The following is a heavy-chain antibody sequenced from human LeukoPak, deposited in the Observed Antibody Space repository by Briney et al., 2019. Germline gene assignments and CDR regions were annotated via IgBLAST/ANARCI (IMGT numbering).Heavy chain of an antibody. CDR1: GGSISSSSYY. Sequence: SETLSLTCTVSGGSISSSSYYWGWIRQPPGKGREWIWSIYYSGSTYYNPSLKSRVTISVDQSKNPFSLKLSSVAAADTAVYYCARAYYYDSSGYRAEYFQHWGQGTLVTVSS. CDR3: ARAYYYDSSGYRAEYFQH. V-gene: IGHV4-39*01. D-gene: IGHD3-22*01. J-gene: IGHJ1*01. CDR2: IYYSGST.